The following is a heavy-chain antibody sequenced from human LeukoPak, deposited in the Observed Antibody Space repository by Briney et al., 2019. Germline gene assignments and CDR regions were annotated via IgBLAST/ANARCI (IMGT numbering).Heavy chain of an antibody. D-gene: IGHD1-26*01. CDR1: GGSITSSSYY. J-gene: IGHJ3*02. Sequence: SETLSLTCPVSGGSITSSSYYWGWIRQPPGKGLEWIGSIYYSGSTYYNPSLKSRVTISVDTSKNQFSLKLSSVTAADTAVYYCARERGSYGEDAFDIWGQGTMVTVSS. V-gene: IGHV4-39*07. CDR2: IYYSGST. CDR3: ARERGSYGEDAFDI.